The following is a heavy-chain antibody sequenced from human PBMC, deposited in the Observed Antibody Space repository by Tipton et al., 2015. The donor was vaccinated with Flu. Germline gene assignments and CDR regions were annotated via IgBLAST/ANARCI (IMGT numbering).Heavy chain of an antibody. CDR3: AREWGDAFDI. CDR1: GGSVSSASYY. CDR2: IYYSGSI. D-gene: IGHD3-16*01. Sequence: TLSLTCSVSGGSVSSASYYWNWIRQPAGKGLEWIGYIYYSGSISYNPSLKSRVTISVDTSKNQFSLKLSSVTAADTAVYYCAREWGDAFDIWGQGTMVTVSS. J-gene: IGHJ3*02. V-gene: IGHV4-61*01.